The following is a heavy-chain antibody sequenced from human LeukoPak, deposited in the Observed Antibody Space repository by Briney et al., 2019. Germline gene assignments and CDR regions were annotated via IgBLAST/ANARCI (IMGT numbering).Heavy chain of an antibody. D-gene: IGHD5-18*01. CDR1: GLTFSSSW. Sequence: GGSLRLSCAVSGLTFSSSWMDWVRQAPGKGLEWVASINPDGNKKYSADSVKGRFTIPRDNAENSLYLQMNSLRVEDTAFYYCARDLAYSRLDYWGQGMLVTVSS. J-gene: IGHJ4*02. CDR3: ARDLAYSRLDY. CDR2: INPDGNKK. V-gene: IGHV3-7*01.